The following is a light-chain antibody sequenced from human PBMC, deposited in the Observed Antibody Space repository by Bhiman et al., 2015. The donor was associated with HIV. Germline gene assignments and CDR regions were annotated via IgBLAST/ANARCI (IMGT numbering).Light chain of an antibody. CDR1: SSDVGAYNY. Sequence: QSALTQPPSASGSPGQSVTISCTGTSSDVGAYNYVSWYQQHPGKVPKLMIYEVTKRPSGVPDRFSGSKSGSTASLAITGLQAEDEADYYCQSYDSSLSGSKVFGGGTKLTVL. CDR2: EVT. J-gene: IGLJ3*02. V-gene: IGLV2-8*01. CDR3: QSYDSSLSGSKV.